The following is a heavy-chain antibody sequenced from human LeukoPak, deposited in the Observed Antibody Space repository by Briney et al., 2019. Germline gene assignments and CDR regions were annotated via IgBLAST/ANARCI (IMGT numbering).Heavy chain of an antibody. CDR3: ARRPGYDRRLSSLDL. Sequence: ASVKVSCKASGGTFSSYAISWVRQAPGQGLEWMAWISGYNGDTRYAQKFQGRVTLTIDTPTTTAYMELRSLTSDDTAIYYCARRPGYDRRLSSLDLWGQGTLVTVSS. D-gene: IGHD5-12*01. CDR1: GGTFSSYA. CDR2: ISGYNGDT. V-gene: IGHV1-18*01. J-gene: IGHJ5*02.